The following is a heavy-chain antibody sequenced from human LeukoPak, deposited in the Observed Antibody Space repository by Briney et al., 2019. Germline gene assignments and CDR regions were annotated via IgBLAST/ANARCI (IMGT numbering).Heavy chain of an antibody. CDR2: ISAYNGNT. CDR1: GYTFTSYG. Sequence: GASVKVSCKASGYTFTSYGISWVRQAPGQRLEWMGWISAYNGNTNYAQKLQGRVTMTTDTSTSTAYMELRSLRSDDTAVYYCARAWLGLTGDGYTADNWFDPWGQGTLVTVSS. D-gene: IGHD5-24*01. J-gene: IGHJ5*02. V-gene: IGHV1-18*01. CDR3: ARAWLGLTGDGYTADNWFDP.